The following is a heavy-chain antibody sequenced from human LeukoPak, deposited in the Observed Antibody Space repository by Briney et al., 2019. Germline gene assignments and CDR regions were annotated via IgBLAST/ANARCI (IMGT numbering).Heavy chain of an antibody. D-gene: IGHD5/OR15-5a*01. CDR3: ARSTLGIDY. Sequence: LSLTCAVSGGSISSGGYSWSWIRQPPGKGLEWIGYIYHSGSTYYNPSLKSRVTISVDRSKNQFSLKLSSVTAADTAVYYCARSTLGIDYWGQGTLVTVSS. V-gene: IGHV4-30-2*01. CDR1: GGSISSGGYS. CDR2: IYHSGST. J-gene: IGHJ4*02.